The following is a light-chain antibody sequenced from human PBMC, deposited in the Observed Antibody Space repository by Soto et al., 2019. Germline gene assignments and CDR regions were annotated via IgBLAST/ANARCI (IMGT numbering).Light chain of an antibody. V-gene: IGLV2-8*01. J-gene: IGLJ1*01. Sequence: QSVLTQPASASGSPGQSVAISCTGTSSDVGGYNYVSWYQQHPGKAPKLMIYEVNKRPSGVPDRFSGSKSGNTASLTVSGLKAEDEADYYCSSYAGSSNVFGTGTKVTVL. CDR1: SSDVGGYNY. CDR2: EVN. CDR3: SSYAGSSNV.